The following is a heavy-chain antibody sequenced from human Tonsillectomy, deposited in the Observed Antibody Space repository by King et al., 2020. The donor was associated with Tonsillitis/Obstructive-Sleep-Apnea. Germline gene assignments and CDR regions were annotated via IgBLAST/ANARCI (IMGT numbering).Heavy chain of an antibody. CDR1: GYTFPRYY. CDR3: ARDDNVGRYIDS. V-gene: IGHV1-46*01. Sequence: QLVQSGAEVKTPGASVKVSCKASGYTFPRYYIHWVRQARGQGLEGMGIINPSSGVTTYAQKFQGRVSMTTDPSASTVYLELSSLRSEDTAVYYCARDDNVGRYIDSWGQGTLVTVSS. J-gene: IGHJ4*02. CDR2: INPSSGVT. D-gene: IGHD2-21*01.